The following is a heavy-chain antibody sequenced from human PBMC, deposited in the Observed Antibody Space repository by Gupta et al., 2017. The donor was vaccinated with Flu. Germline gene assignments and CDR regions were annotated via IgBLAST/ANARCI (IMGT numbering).Heavy chain of an antibody. Sequence: VRRTRGEGLEGVSAISRSGVYYSYANSVEGRFTVHRDNAKNSLYLKRNSLRAEETAVYSCARVTKEYCISATGYANWFDSGGQGTLVTVSS. CDR2: ISRSGVYY. CDR3: ARVTKEYCISATGYANWFDS. D-gene: IGHD2-2*01. V-gene: IGHV3-21*06. J-gene: IGHJ5*01.